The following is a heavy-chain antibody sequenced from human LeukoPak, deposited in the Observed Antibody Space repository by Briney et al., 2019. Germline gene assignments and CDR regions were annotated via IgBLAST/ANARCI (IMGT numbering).Heavy chain of an antibody. CDR3: ARGRPIDY. CDR2: IFYSEST. V-gene: IGHV4-59*02. Sequence: PSETLSLTCTVSGGSVSSYYWNWIRQPPGKGLEWIGYIFYSESTNYNPSLKSRVTISVDTSKNQFSLKLSSVTAADTAVYYCARGRPIDYWGQGTLVTVSS. CDR1: GGSVSSYY. J-gene: IGHJ4*02.